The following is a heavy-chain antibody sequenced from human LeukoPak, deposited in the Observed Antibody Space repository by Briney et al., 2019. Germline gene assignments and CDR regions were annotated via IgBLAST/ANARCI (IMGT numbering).Heavy chain of an antibody. CDR3: AREFSGYAFDI. CDR1: GFTFSSYG. D-gene: IGHD5-12*01. Sequence: GGSLRLSCAASGFTFSSYGIHWVRLAPGKGLEWVAVISDDGTRKYYADSVQGQFTISRDNSKNTLNLQMNSLRAEDMAVYYCAREFSGYAFDIWGQGTMVTVSS. V-gene: IGHV3-30*03. J-gene: IGHJ3*02. CDR2: ISDDGTRK.